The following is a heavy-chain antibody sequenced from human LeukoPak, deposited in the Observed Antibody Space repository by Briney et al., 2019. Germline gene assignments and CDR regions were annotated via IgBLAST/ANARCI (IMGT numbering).Heavy chain of an antibody. J-gene: IGHJ4*02. D-gene: IGHD3-22*01. CDR1: GFTFSSYE. V-gene: IGHV3-48*03. CDR3: ARDRSYYDSSGYY. Sequence: GGSLRLSCAASGFTFSSYEMKWVRQAPGKGLEWVSYISSSGSTIYYADSVKGRFTISRGNAKNSLYLQMNSLRAEDTAVYYCARDRSYYDSSGYYWGQGTLVTVSS. CDR2: ISSSGSTI.